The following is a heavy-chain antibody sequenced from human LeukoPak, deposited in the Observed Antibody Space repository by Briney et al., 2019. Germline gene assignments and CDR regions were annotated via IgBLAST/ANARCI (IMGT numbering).Heavy chain of an antibody. J-gene: IGHJ5*02. Sequence: PSETLSLTCTVSGGSISSYYWSWIRQPPGKGLEWIGYIYYSGSTNYNPSLKSRVTISVDTSKNQFSLKLSSVTAADTAVYYCARVTMTVVVNWFDPWGQGTLVTVSS. CDR1: GGSISSYY. CDR3: ARVTMTVVVNWFDP. D-gene: IGHD3-22*01. V-gene: IGHV4-59*12. CDR2: IYYSGST.